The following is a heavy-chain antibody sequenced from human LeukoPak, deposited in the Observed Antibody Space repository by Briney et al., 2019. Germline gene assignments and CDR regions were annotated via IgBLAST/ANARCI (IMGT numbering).Heavy chain of an antibody. Sequence: GGSLRLSCAASGFTFSSYQMTSVRQAPGKGLQWVSYITSTGTTIHYTHSVKGRFTISRDNANNPLFPQMNSLRAEDTAVYYCARIYSSGRGNDALDIWGQGTMVSVSS. CDR3: ARIYSSGRGNDALDI. V-gene: IGHV3-48*03. D-gene: IGHD6-19*01. CDR2: ITSTGTTI. CDR1: GFTFSSYQ. J-gene: IGHJ3*02.